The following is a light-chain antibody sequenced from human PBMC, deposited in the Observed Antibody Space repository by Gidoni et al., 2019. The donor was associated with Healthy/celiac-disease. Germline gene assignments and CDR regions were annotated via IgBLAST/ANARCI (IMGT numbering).Light chain of an antibody. CDR2: GKN. V-gene: IGLV3-19*01. CDR3: NSRDSSGNHHV. CDR1: SLRSYY. Sequence: SSELTQDPAVSVALGQTVRITCQGDSLRSYYASWYQQKPGQAPVLVIYGKNNRPSGIPDRFSGSSSGNTASLTITGAQAEDEAVYYCNSRDSSGNHHVFGTGTKVTVL. J-gene: IGLJ1*01.